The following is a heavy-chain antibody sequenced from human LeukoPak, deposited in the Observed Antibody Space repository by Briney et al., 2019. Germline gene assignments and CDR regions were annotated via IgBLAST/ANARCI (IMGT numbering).Heavy chain of an antibody. V-gene: IGHV3-21*01. D-gene: IGHD4-23*01. CDR2: ISSSSSSYK. CDR1: GFTFISYN. CDR3: ARGARIRWQKANWFDP. J-gene: IGHJ5*02. Sequence: PGGSLRLSCAASGFTFISYNMNWVRQAPGKGLEWVSSISSSSSSYKYYADSVKGRFTVSRDNAKNSLYLQMNSLRAEDTAVYYCARGARIRWQKANWFDPWGQGTLVTVSS.